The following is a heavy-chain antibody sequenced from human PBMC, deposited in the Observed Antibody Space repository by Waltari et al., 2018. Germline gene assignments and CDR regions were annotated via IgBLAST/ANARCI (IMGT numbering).Heavy chain of an antibody. CDR2: IYYSGST. D-gene: IGHD6-19*01. Sequence: QLQLQESGPGLVKPSETLSLTCTVSGGSISSSSYYWGWIRQPPGKGLEWIGSIYYSGSTYYTPSLKSRVTISVDTSKNQFSLKLSSVTAADTAVYYCARDSGGIAVAVDYWGQGTLVTVSS. V-gene: IGHV4-39*07. CDR1: GGSISSSSYY. CDR3: ARDSGGIAVAVDY. J-gene: IGHJ4*02.